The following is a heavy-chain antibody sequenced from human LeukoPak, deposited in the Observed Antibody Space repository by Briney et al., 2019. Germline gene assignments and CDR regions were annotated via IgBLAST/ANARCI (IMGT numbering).Heavy chain of an antibody. D-gene: IGHD6-19*01. Sequence: GGSLRLSCAGSGFTFSTCGMHWARQAPGKGLEWVAVISYDGSNKYYADSVKGRFTISRDNSKNTLNLQMNSLRTEDTAVYYCAKGSSGWYKSALDYWGQGTLVTVSS. CDR1: GFTFSTCG. CDR2: ISYDGSNK. J-gene: IGHJ4*02. V-gene: IGHV3-30*18. CDR3: AKGSSGWYKSALDY.